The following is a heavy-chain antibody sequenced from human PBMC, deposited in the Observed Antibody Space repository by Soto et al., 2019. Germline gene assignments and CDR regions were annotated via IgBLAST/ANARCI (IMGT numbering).Heavy chain of an antibody. Sequence: SETLSLTCTASGGSISSYYWSWIRQPPGKGLEWIGYIYYSGSTNYNPSLKSRVTISVDTSKNQFSLKLSSVTAADTAVYYCARGRFTYYFDYWGQGTLVTVSS. CDR3: ARGRFTYYFDY. V-gene: IGHV4-59*01. D-gene: IGHD3-10*01. J-gene: IGHJ4*02. CDR1: GGSISSYY. CDR2: IYYSGST.